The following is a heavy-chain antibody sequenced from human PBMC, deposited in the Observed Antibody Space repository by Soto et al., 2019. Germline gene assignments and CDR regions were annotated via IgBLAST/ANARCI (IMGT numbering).Heavy chain of an antibody. CDR1: GGSISSYY. Sequence: QVQLQESGPGLVKPSETLSLTCTVSGGSISSYYWSWIRQPPGKGLEWIGYIYYSGSTNYNPSLTRRVTISVDTSKNQLSLKLSSVTAADTAVYYCARRGTAATFDSWGQGTMVTVSS. J-gene: IGHJ3*02. V-gene: IGHV4-59*08. D-gene: IGHD6-13*01. CDR3: ARRGTAATFDS. CDR2: IYYSGST.